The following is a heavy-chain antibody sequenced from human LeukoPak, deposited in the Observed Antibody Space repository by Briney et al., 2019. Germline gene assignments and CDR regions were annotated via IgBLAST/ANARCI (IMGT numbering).Heavy chain of an antibody. J-gene: IGHJ4*02. V-gene: IGHV3-23*01. CDR1: GFAFSSFA. CDR2: VSGSGDST. CDR3: AKDRVGTVTTFNDY. D-gene: IGHD4-17*01. Sequence: PGGSLRLSCAASGFAFSSFAMSWVRQAPGQGLEWVSSVSGSGDSTYYADSVKGRFTISRDNSKNTLYLQMNSLRAEDTAVYYCAKDRVGTVTTFNDYWGQGTLVTVSS.